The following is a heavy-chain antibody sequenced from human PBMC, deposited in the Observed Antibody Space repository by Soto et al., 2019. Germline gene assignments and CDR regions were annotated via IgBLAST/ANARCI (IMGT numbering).Heavy chain of an antibody. CDR2: MNANSGNT. CDR3: ARSTRYCSGGSCKGAPGY. D-gene: IGHD2-15*01. J-gene: IGHJ4*02. CDR1: GYTFTSYD. V-gene: IGHV1-8*01. Sequence: QVQLVQSGAEVKKPGASVKVSCKASGYTFTSYDINWVRQATGQGLEWMGWMNANSGNTGYAQKFQGRVTMTRNTSISTAYMELSSLRSEDTAVYYCARSTRYCSGGSCKGAPGYWGQGTLVTVSS.